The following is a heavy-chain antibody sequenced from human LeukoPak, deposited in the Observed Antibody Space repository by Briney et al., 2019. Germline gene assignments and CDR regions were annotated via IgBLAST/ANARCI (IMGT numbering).Heavy chain of an antibody. J-gene: IGHJ4*02. Sequence: GGSLRLSCTASGFTFSSYWMSWVRQAPGKGLEWVANIKQDGSEKYYVDSVKGRFTISRDNAKNSLYLQMNSLRAEDTAVYYCARDVFRASYYFDYWGQGTLVTVSS. CDR1: GFTFSSYW. D-gene: IGHD6-6*01. CDR3: ARDVFRASYYFDY. V-gene: IGHV3-7*01. CDR2: IKQDGSEK.